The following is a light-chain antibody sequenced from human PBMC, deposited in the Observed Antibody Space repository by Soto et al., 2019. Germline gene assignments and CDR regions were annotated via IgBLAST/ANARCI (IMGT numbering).Light chain of an antibody. CDR1: SSNIGSNT. J-gene: IGLJ7*01. CDR3: AALDDSLNGAV. CDR2: SNN. Sequence: QSVLTQPHSASGTPGQRVTISCSGSSSNIGSNTVNWYQQLPGTAPKLLISSNNQRPSGLHDRFSGSKSGTSASLDISGLLSEDEADCYCAALDDSLNGAVFGVGTQLTVL. V-gene: IGLV1-44*01.